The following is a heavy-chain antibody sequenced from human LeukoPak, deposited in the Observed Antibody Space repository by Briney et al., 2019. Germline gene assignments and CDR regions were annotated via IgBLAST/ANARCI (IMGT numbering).Heavy chain of an antibody. CDR3: ARYDQLPPYYYYMDV. Sequence: GGSLRLSCAASGFTFSSYWMHWVRQAPGKGLVWVSRINSDGSSTSYADSVKGRFTISRDNAKNTLYLQMNSLRAEDTAVYYCARYDQLPPYYYYMDVWGKGTTVTASS. J-gene: IGHJ6*03. CDR1: GFTFSSYW. CDR2: INSDGSST. D-gene: IGHD2-2*01. V-gene: IGHV3-74*01.